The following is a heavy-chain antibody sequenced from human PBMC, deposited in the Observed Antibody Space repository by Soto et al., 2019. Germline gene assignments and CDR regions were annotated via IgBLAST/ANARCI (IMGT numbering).Heavy chain of an antibody. CDR3: ARASVAGHMVPDV. V-gene: IGHV6-1*01. J-gene: IGHJ6*02. Sequence: QTLSLTCAISGDSVSSKSAAWNLIRHSPSRGLEWLGRTYYRSKWYKDYAVSVKSRITINPDTSKNQFSLQLNSVTPEDTAVYYCARASVAGHMVPDVWGQGTTVTVSS. CDR1: GDSVSSKSAA. D-gene: IGHD6-19*01. CDR2: TYYRSKWYK.